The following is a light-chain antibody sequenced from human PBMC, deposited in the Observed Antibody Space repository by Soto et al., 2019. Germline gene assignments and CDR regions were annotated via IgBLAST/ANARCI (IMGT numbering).Light chain of an antibody. V-gene: IGKV3-11*01. CDR1: QSVSSY. CDR2: DAS. Sequence: EIVLTQSPATLSLSPGERATLSCRASQSVSSYLAWYQQKPGQAPRLLIHDASSRATGIPARFSGSGSGTDFTLTISILEPEDFAVYYCQQRSNWPPSITFGQGTRLEIK. J-gene: IGKJ5*01. CDR3: QQRSNWPPSIT.